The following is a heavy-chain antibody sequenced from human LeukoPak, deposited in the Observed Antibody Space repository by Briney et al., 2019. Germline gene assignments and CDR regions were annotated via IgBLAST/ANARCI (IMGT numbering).Heavy chain of an antibody. CDR3: TRGALGFDY. CDR2: IGKGGDT. V-gene: IGHV3-13*04. Sequence: GGSLRLSCAASGFIFSTYDMHWVRQATGKGLKWVSGIGKGGDTYYAGSVKGRFTTSRENAKRSVYLQMNNLRAGDTAVYYCTRGALGFDYWGQGTLVTVSS. J-gene: IGHJ4*02. CDR1: GFIFSTYD.